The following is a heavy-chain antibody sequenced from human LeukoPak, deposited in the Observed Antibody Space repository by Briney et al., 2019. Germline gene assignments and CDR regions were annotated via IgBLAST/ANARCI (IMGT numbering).Heavy chain of an antibody. D-gene: IGHD2-21*02. V-gene: IGHV4-38-2*01. J-gene: IGHJ4*02. CDR1: GYSISSGYY. Sequence: PSETLSLTCAVSGYSISSGYYWGWIRQPPGKGLEWIGSIYYSGSTYYNPSLKSRVTISVDTSKNQFSLKLSSVTAADTAVYYCARAGVTPTYFDYWGQGTLVTVSS. CDR3: ARAGVTPTYFDY. CDR2: IYYSGST.